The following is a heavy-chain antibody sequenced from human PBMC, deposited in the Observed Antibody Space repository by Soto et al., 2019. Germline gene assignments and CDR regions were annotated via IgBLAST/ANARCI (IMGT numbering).Heavy chain of an antibody. Sequence: EVQLLESGGGLVQPGGSLRLSCAASGFTFSSYAMSWVRQAPGKGLEWVSAISGSGGSTYYADSVKGRFTISRDNSKNTLDLQMNSLRVEDTAVYYCAKDPYYDSSGKWGHFDYWGQGTLVTVSS. V-gene: IGHV3-23*01. D-gene: IGHD3-22*01. CDR1: GFTFSSYA. CDR3: AKDPYYDSSGKWGHFDY. CDR2: ISGSGGST. J-gene: IGHJ4*02.